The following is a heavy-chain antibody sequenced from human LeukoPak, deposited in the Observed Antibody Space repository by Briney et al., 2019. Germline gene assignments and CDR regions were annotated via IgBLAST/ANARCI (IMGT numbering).Heavy chain of an antibody. Sequence: GGSLRLSCAASGFTFSAFWMHWVRQAPGKGLEWVAVISYDGSNKYYADSVKGRFTIPRDNSKNTLYLQMNSLRAEDTAVYYCARGVVPAANGLVWGQGTLVTVSS. J-gene: IGHJ4*02. CDR1: GFTFSAFW. CDR2: ISYDGSNK. V-gene: IGHV3-30-3*01. CDR3: ARGVVPAANGLV. D-gene: IGHD2-2*01.